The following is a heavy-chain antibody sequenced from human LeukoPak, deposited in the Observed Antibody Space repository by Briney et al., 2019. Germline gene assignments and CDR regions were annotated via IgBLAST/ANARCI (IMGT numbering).Heavy chain of an antibody. Sequence: AGSLRLSCAASGFTFSSYSMHWIRQAPGKGLEWVAIISYDGINKYYASSVKGRLILSRDNSKHTLYLQMTSTRVEDTALYCCARDSSFSPVGGKPDYWGPGTLVTVSS. CDR2: ISYDGINK. CDR1: GFTFSSYS. CDR3: ARDSSFSPVGGKPDY. J-gene: IGHJ4*02. D-gene: IGHD4-23*01. V-gene: IGHV3-30*04.